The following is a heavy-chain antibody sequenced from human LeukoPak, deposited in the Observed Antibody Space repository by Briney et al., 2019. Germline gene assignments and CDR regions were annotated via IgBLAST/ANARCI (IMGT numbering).Heavy chain of an antibody. CDR3: AKIPSHAYDSRLIWFDP. V-gene: IGHV3-23*01. Sequence: GGSLRLSCAASGFTFSRHAMTWVRQAPGKGLEWVSAISGSGGSTYYADSVKGRFTISRDNSKNTLYLQMNSLRAEDTAVYYCAKIPSHAYDSRLIWFDPWGQGTLVTVSS. CDR1: GFTFSRHA. D-gene: IGHD3-22*01. J-gene: IGHJ5*02. CDR2: ISGSGGST.